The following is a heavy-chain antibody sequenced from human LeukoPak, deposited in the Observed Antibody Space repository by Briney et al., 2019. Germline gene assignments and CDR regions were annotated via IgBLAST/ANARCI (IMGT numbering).Heavy chain of an antibody. D-gene: IGHD3-9*01. V-gene: IGHV3-9*03. CDR2: ISWNSGSI. CDR1: GFTFDDYA. J-gene: IGHJ3*02. Sequence: GGSLRLSCAASGFTFDDYAMHWVRHAPGKGLEWVSGISWNSGSIGYADSVKGRFTISRDNAKNSLYLQMNSLRAEDMAVYYCAEPVSGGFDDAFDIWGQGTMVTVSS. CDR3: AEPVSGGFDDAFDI.